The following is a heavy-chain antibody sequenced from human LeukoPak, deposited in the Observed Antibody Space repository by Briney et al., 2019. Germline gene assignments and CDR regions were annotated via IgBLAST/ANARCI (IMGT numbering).Heavy chain of an antibody. D-gene: IGHD5-12*01. CDR3: ARVFYSGYSRWFDP. CDR2: IYTGGST. J-gene: IGHJ5*02. CDR1: GFTVSSDY. V-gene: IGHV3-66*01. Sequence: GGSLRLSCAASGFTVSSDYMSWVRQAPGKGLQWVSVIYTGGSTYYADSVKGRFTISRENSKNTLYLQMNSLRAEDTAVYYCARVFYSGYSRWFDPWGQGTLVTVSS.